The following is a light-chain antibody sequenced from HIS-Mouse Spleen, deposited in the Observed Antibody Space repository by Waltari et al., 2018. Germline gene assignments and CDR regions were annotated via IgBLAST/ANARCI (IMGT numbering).Light chain of an antibody. J-gene: IGLJ2*01. CDR1: SSDVGSYNL. CDR3: CSYAGSSTLV. CDR2: EGS. V-gene: IGLV2-23*01. Sequence: QSALTQPASVSGSPGQSITISCTGTSSDVGSYNLVSWYQQHPGKAPKLMIYEGSKRRQGFSNRFSGFKSGNTASLKNSGLQAGDEADDYCCSYAGSSTLVFGGGAKLTVL.